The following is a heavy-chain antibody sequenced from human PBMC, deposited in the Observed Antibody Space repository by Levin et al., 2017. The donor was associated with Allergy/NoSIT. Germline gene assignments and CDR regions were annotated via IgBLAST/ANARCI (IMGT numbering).Heavy chain of an antibody. D-gene: IGHD1-14*01. J-gene: IGHJ1*01. Sequence: SETLSLTCTVSGGSISSSNYHWAWIRQPPGMGLEWIGSIYSSGTTYYSPSLKSRVTISLDPSKNEFSLNLSSVTAADTAMYSCARSTPGGEVTGTSYFHHWGQGALVTVSS. CDR3: ARSTPGGEVTGTSYFHH. CDR2: IYSSGTT. V-gene: IGHV4-39*07. CDR1: GGSISSSNYH.